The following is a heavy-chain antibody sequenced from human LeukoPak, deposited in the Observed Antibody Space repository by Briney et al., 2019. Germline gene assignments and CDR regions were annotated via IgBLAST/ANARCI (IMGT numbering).Heavy chain of an antibody. V-gene: IGHV3-53*01. CDR3: ARGVEPLAANTLAY. CDR1: GFTVITND. Sequence: PGASLRLSCASAGFTVITNDMTCVRQAPRKGLELVSVLYSGGNTKYADSVQGRFTISRDNSKNTLYLEMNSLSADDTATYYCARGVEPLAANTLAYWGQGTLVTVSS. J-gene: IGHJ4*02. CDR2: LYSGGNT. D-gene: IGHD1-14*01.